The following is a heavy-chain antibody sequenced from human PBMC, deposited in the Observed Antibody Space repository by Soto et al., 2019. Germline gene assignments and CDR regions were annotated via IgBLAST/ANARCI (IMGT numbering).Heavy chain of an antibody. J-gene: IGHJ4*02. CDR1: GGSISSYY. CDR2: IYYSGST. CDR3: ARQDYYDILTGPYFDY. D-gene: IGHD3-9*01. Sequence: SETLSLTCTVSGGSISSYYWSWIRQPPGKGLEWIGYIYYSGSTNYNPSLKSRVTISVDTSKNQFSLKLSSVTAADTAVYYCARQDYYDILTGPYFDYWGKGTLVTVSS. V-gene: IGHV4-59*08.